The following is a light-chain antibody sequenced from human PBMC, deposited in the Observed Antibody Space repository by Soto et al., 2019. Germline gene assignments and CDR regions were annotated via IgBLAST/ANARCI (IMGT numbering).Light chain of an antibody. CDR3: QQLNDYPVT. J-gene: IGKJ4*01. Sequence: DIQLTQSPSFLSASVGDRVTIPCRASQGISSYLAWYQQKPGIAPSLLIYTASTLQSGVPSRFSGSGSGTEFTLTISSLQPEDFATYYCQQLNDYPVTFGGGTKVEIK. CDR2: TAS. V-gene: IGKV1-9*01. CDR1: QGISSY.